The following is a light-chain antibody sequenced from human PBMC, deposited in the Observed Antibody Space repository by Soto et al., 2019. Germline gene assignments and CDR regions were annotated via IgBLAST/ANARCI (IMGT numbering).Light chain of an antibody. J-gene: IGLJ1*01. CDR1: SSDVGGYTR. V-gene: IGLV2-18*02. Sequence: QSALTQPPSVSGSLGQSVTISCTGTSSDVGGYTRVSWYQQPPGTAPKLMVYEVTNRPSGVPDRFSGSKSGNAASLTISGLQAEDEADYYRSSYTSSSTWVFGTGTKLTVL. CDR3: SSYTSSSTWV. CDR2: EVT.